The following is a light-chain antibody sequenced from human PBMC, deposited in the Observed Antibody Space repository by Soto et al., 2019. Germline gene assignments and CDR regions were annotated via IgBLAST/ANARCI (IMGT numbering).Light chain of an antibody. CDR3: QVWDSSSDYVV. J-gene: IGLJ2*01. CDR2: YDS. Sequence: SYELTQPPSVSVAPGKTARITCGGNNIGSKSVHWYQQKPGRAPVLVIYYDSDRPSGIPERFSGSNSGNTATLTISRVEAGDEADYYCQVWDSSSDYVVFGGGTKLTVL. CDR1: NIGSKS. V-gene: IGLV3-21*04.